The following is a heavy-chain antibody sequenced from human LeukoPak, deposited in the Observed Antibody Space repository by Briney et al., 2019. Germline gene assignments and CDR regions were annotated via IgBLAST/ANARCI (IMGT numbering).Heavy chain of an antibody. J-gene: IGHJ6*03. D-gene: IGHD6-13*01. V-gene: IGHV4-59*01. CDR2: IYYRGDT. Sequence: SETLSLTCSVSGGSMSGYYWSWIRQPPGQGLEWIGFIYYRGDTKYNPSLKSRVTILVDTSKNQFSLKLSSVTAADTAVYYCARAGSSSWPHYYYYMDVWGKGTTVTISS. CDR3: ARAGSSSWPHYYYYMDV. CDR1: GGSMSGYY.